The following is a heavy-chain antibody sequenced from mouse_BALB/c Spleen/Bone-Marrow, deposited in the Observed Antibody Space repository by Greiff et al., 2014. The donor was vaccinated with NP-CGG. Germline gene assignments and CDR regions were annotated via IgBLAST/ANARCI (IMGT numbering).Heavy chain of an antibody. CDR2: ISSGGST. V-gene: IGHV5-6-5*01. CDR1: GFTFSSYA. CDR3: AGDDYDDQYYFDY. D-gene: IGHD2-4*01. J-gene: IGHJ2*01. Sequence: EVNLVESGGGLVKPGGSLKLSCAASGFTFSSYAMSWVRQTPEKRLEWVASISSGGSTYYPDSVKGRFTISRDNARNILYLQMSSLRSEDTAMYYCAGDDYDDQYYFDYWGQGTTLTVSS.